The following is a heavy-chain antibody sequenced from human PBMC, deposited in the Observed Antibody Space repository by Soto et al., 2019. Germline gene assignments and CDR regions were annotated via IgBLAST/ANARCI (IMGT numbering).Heavy chain of an antibody. CDR3: TRGIVTPGLDY. CDR1: GFTFSNYW. D-gene: IGHD1-26*01. J-gene: IGHJ4*02. Sequence: EVQLVESGGGLAQPGGSLRLSCVISGFTFSNYWMNWLREAPGRGLEWVATINEDGSEQYYVDSVKGRFTIPRDNAKKSLLKQMNGMRAEDTGVFYGTRGIVTPGLDYLGLGTPVTVSS. V-gene: IGHV3-7*04. CDR2: INEDGSEQ.